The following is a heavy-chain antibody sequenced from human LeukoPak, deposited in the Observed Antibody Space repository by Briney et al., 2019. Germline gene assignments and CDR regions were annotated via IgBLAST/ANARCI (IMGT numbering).Heavy chain of an antibody. J-gene: IGHJ4*02. CDR1: GYTFTTYG. Sequence: ASVKVSCKTSGYTFTTYGISWVRQAPGQGLEWMGWINNYSGTTSYAQKVQGRFTLTTDTSTSTAYMELRSLRSDDTAVYYCAGGIASIGRYYFDYWGQGTLVTVSS. D-gene: IGHD6-13*01. CDR2: INNYSGTT. V-gene: IGHV1-18*01. CDR3: AGGIASIGRYYFDY.